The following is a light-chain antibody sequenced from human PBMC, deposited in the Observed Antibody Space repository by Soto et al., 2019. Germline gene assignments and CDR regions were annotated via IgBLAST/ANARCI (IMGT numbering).Light chain of an antibody. V-gene: IGKV3-20*01. Sequence: EIVLTQSPGTLSLSPGKRATLSCRASQSVSNNYLAWYQHKPGQAPRLLVYGASGRATGISDRFSGSGSGTDFTLTISRLEPEDFAVFYCQQYGSSPQTFGQGTKVDIK. CDR1: QSVSNNY. CDR3: QQYGSSPQT. J-gene: IGKJ1*01. CDR2: GAS.